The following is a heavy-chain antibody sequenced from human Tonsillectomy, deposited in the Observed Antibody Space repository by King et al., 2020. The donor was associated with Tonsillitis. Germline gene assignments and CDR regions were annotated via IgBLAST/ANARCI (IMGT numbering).Heavy chain of an antibody. J-gene: IGHJ4*02. CDR3: ARLWLGESPYFDY. D-gene: IGHD3-10*01. Sequence: VQLQESGPGLVKPSETLSLTCTVSNGSISSYYWSWIRQPPGKGLEWIGYFSYSGSTNYNPSLKSRVTMSVDTSKNHFSLKLSSVTAADTATYYCARLWLGESPYFDYWGQGTLVIVSS. V-gene: IGHV4-59*08. CDR1: NGSISSYY. CDR2: FSYSGST.